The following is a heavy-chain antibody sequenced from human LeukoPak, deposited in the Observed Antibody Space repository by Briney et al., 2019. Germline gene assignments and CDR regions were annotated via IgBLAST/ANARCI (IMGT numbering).Heavy chain of an antibody. D-gene: IGHD1-26*01. CDR2: ISYDGSNK. CDR1: GFTFSSYA. CDR3: ARGGSYYGGFDY. Sequence: PGESLRLSCAASGFTFSSYAMHWVRQAPGKGLEWVAVISYDGSNKYYADSVKGRFTISRDNSKNTLYLQMNSLRAEDTAVYYCARGGSYYGGFDYWGQGTLVTVSS. J-gene: IGHJ4*02. V-gene: IGHV3-30-3*01.